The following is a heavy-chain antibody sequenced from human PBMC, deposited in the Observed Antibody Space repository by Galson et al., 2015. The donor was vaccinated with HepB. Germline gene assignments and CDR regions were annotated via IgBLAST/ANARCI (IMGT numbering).Heavy chain of an antibody. J-gene: IGHJ4*02. Sequence: SLRLSCAASGFTFSTYWMSWVRQAPGKGLDWVANIKQDGSEKYYVDSVIGRFTISRDNTRNSLYLQVNSLRGEDTAVYYCARARAYGSGTYASFDYWGQGALVTVSS. CDR3: ARARAYGSGTYASFDY. D-gene: IGHD3-10*01. CDR2: IKQDGSEK. CDR1: GFTFSTYW. V-gene: IGHV3-7*01.